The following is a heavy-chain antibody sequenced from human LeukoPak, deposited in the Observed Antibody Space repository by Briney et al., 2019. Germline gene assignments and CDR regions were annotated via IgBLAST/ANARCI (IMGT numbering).Heavy chain of an antibody. Sequence: LSLTCTVSGGSISSGDYYWSWIRQAPGKGLEWVSYISSSGSTIYYADSVKGRFTISRDNAKNSLYLQMNSLRAEDTAVYYCARDRGHDFWSGYLIDYWGQGTLVTVSS. CDR3: ARDRGHDFWSGYLIDY. V-gene: IGHV3-11*04. CDR2: ISSSGSTI. J-gene: IGHJ4*02. CDR1: GGSISSGDYY. D-gene: IGHD3-3*01.